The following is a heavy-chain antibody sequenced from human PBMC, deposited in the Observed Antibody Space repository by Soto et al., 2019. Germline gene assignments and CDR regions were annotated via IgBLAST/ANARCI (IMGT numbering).Heavy chain of an antibody. CDR3: ARDLSPHEDIVVVPAAIGYYYYGMDV. Sequence: QVQLVQSGAEVKKPGASVKVSCKASGYTFTSYGISWVRQAPGQGLEWMGWISAYNGNTNYAQKLQGRVTMTTDTSTSTAYMELRSLRSDDTAVYYCARDLSPHEDIVVVPAAIGYYYYGMDVWGQGTTVTVSS. D-gene: IGHD2-2*01. V-gene: IGHV1-18*01. J-gene: IGHJ6*02. CDR1: GYTFTSYG. CDR2: ISAYNGNT.